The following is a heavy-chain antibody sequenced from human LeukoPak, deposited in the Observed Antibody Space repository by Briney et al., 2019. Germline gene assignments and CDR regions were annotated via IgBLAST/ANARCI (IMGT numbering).Heavy chain of an antibody. CDR1: GSTFSSYA. CDR3: ARGAIASPNDAFHI. CDR2: ISYDGSNK. V-gene: IGHV3-30-3*01. Sequence: GGSLRLSCAASGSTFSSYAMHWVRQAPGKGLEWVAVISYDGSNKYYADSVRGRFTISRDNSKNTLYLQMNSLRAEDTAVYYCARGAIASPNDAFHIWRQGTMVTVSS. J-gene: IGHJ3*02.